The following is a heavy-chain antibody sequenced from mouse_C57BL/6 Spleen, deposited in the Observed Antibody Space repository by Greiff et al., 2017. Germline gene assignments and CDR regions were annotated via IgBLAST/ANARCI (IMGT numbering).Heavy chain of an antibody. CDR1: GYTFTSSW. V-gene: IGHV1-61*01. J-gene: IGHJ1*03. CDR2: IYPSDSET. CDR3: ARGDWDWYFDV. Sequence: QVQLQQPGAELVRPGSSVKLSCKASGYTFTSSWMDWVKQRPGQGLEWIGNIYPSDSETHYNQKFKDKATLTVDKSSSTAYMQLSSLTSEDSAVYYCARGDWDWYFDVWGTGTTVTVSS. D-gene: IGHD4-1*01.